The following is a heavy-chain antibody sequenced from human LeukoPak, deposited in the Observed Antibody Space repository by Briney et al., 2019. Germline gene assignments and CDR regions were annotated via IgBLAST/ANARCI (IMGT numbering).Heavy chain of an antibody. V-gene: IGHV3-30*01. CDR2: ISYDRSNK. Sequence: GGSLRLSCAASGFTFSSYAMHWVRQAPGKGLEWVAVISYDRSNKYYADSVKGRFTISRDNSKNTLYLQMNSLRAEDTAVYYCARGTQWIQLGNWFDPWGQGTLVTVSS. CDR3: ARGTQWIQLGNWFDP. CDR1: GFTFSSYA. J-gene: IGHJ5*02. D-gene: IGHD5-18*01.